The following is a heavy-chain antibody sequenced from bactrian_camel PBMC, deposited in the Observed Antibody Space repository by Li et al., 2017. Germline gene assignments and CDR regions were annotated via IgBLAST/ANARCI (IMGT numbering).Heavy chain of an antibody. CDR3: AADDGEGCGLKYLQFQDTY. D-gene: IGHD5*01. V-gene: IGHV3S1*01. J-gene: IGHJ4*01. CDR2: IDSDGGTT. Sequence: HVQLVESGGGSVQAGESLTLSCSAPVYTYIRYCRGWFRQAPGKGLEWVSIIDSDGGTTKYADSVKGRFTISRDNARNSVNLQMNSLRPEDSAVYFCAADDGEGCGLKYLQFQDTYWGQGTQVTVS. CDR1: VYTYIRYC.